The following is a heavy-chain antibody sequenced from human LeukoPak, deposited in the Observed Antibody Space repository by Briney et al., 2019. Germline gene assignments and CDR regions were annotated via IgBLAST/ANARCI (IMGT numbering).Heavy chain of an antibody. CDR2: ISFDGSNK. CDR3: AREELGSSLGFDP. J-gene: IGHJ5*02. CDR1: GFTFSSYT. D-gene: IGHD3-16*01. Sequence: GSLRLSCAASGFTFSSYTIHWVRQPPGKGLEWVAVISFDGSNKYYADSVKGRFTISRDNSKNTLYLQMNSLRAEDTAVYYCAREELGSSLGFDPWGQGTLVTVSS. V-gene: IGHV3-30-3*01.